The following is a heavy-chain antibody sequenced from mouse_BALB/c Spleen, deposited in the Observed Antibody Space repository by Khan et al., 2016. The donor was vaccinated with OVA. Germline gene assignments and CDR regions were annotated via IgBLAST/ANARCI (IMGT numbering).Heavy chain of an antibody. Sequence: VQLQQSGAELVKPGASVKLSCTASGFNIKDTYMHWVKQRPEQGLEWIGRIDPANGNTKYDQKFQGKATITADTSSNTAYLQLSSLTSEDTAVYYCARPQSTMIPWFTYWGQGTLVTVSA. V-gene: IGHV14-3*02. CDR1: GFNIKDTY. D-gene: IGHD2-4*01. CDR3: ARPQSTMIPWFTY. J-gene: IGHJ3*01. CDR2: IDPANGNT.